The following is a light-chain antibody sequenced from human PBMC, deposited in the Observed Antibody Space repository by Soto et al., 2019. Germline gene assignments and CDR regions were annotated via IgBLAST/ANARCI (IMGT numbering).Light chain of an antibody. V-gene: IGKV3-15*01. Sequence: IVMTQSPVTMSVSPGERATLSCRASQSISTNLAWYQQKPGQAPRLLIYGASARATRIPARFSGGGSGTVVTLTISSLQSEDFAVYYCQHYNNWLPWTFGQGTKVETK. J-gene: IGKJ1*01. CDR2: GAS. CDR3: QHYNNWLPWT. CDR1: QSISTN.